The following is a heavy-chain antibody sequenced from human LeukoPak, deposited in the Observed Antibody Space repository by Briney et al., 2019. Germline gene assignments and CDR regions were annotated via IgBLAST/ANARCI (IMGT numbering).Heavy chain of an antibody. D-gene: IGHD3-3*01. V-gene: IGHV1-24*01. CDR1: GYTLTELS. CDR2: FDPEDGET. J-gene: IGHJ3*02. Sequence: ASVKVSCKVSGYTLTELSMHWVRQAPGKGLEWMGGFDPEDGETIYAQKFQGRVTMTEDTSTDTAYMELSSLRSEDTAVYYCATSYDFWSGYWIGRRAFDIWGQGTMVTVSS. CDR3: ATSYDFWSGYWIGRRAFDI.